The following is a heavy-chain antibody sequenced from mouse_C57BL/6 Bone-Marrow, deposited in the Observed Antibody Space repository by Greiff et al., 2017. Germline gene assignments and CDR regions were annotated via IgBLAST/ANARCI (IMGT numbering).Heavy chain of an antibody. CDR2: ISNGGGST. V-gene: IGHV5-12*01. CDR1: GFTFSDYY. Sequence: EVMLVESGGGLVQPGGSLKLSCAASGFTFSDYYMYWVRQTPEKRLEWVAYISNGGGSTYYPDTVKGRFTISRDKAKNTLYLQMSRLKSEDTAMYYCARRRGWYFDVWGTGTTVTVSA. CDR3: ARRRGWYFDV. J-gene: IGHJ1*03.